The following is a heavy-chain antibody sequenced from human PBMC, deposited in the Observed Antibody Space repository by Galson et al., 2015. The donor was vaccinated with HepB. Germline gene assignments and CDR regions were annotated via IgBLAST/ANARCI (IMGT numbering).Heavy chain of an antibody. CDR3: ARVTLRAVAGYYYFDY. CDR2: INTNTGNP. V-gene: IGHV7-4-1*02. D-gene: IGHD6-19*01. Sequence: SVKVPCKASGYTFTSYAMNWVRQAPGQGLEWMGWINTNTGNPTYAQGFTGRFVFSLDTSVSTAYLQISSLKAEDTAVYYCARVTLRAVAGYYYFDYWGQGTLVTVSS. J-gene: IGHJ4*02. CDR1: GYTFTSYA.